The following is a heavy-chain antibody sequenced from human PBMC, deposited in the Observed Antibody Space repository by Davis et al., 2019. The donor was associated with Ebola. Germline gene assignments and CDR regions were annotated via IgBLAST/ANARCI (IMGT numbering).Heavy chain of an antibody. Sequence: PGASLSLSCRGSGYSFTSYWIGWVRQMPGKGLEWMGIIFPGDSDTIYSPSFQGQITISADKSISTAYLHWTSLETSDTAIYYCARLRRAVTTIDYWGQGTLLTVSS. D-gene: IGHD1-14*01. J-gene: IGHJ4*02. CDR1: GYSFTSYW. CDR3: ARLRRAVTTIDY. V-gene: IGHV5-51*01. CDR2: IFPGDSDT.